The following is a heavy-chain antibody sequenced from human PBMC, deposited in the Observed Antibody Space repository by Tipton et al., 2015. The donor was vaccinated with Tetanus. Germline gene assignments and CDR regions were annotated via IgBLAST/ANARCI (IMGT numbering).Heavy chain of an antibody. CDR3: ARGSKGSTAWFPDHYGMDV. J-gene: IGHJ6*02. V-gene: IGHV4-39*07. Sequence: TLSLTCTVSGASISDKKYYWGWIRQPPVKGLEWIGEINPSGSTNYNPSLKSRVTISVDTSKNRVSLKLNSVTAADTAVYYCARGSKGSTAWFPDHYGMDVWGQGTTVTVSS. CDR2: INPSGST. CDR1: GASISDKKYY. D-gene: IGHD6-19*01.